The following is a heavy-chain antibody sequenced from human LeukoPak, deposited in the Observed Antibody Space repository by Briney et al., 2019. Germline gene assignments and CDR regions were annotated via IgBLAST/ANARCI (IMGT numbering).Heavy chain of an antibody. D-gene: IGHD2-2*02. CDR3: ARDLRSPYCSSTSCYTYDI. Sequence: ASVKVSCKASGYTFTSYGISWVRQAPGQGLEWMGWISAYNGNTNYAQKLQGRATMTTDTSTSTAYMELRSLRSDDTAVYYCARDLRSPYCSSTSCYTYDIWGQGTMVTVSS. V-gene: IGHV1-18*01. CDR2: ISAYNGNT. CDR1: GYTFTSYG. J-gene: IGHJ3*02.